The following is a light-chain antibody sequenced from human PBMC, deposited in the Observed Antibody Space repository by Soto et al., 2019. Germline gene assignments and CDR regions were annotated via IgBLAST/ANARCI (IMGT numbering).Light chain of an antibody. CDR2: GAS. Sequence: EIVLTQSPGTLSLSPGERATLSCRASQSITSNYLAWYQQRPGQAPRVLIYGASYRVTGIPDRFSGSGSGTDFTLAISRLEPEDFGVFYCQQYVSSPYTFGQGTKLEIK. CDR3: QQYVSSPYT. V-gene: IGKV3-20*01. CDR1: QSITSNY. J-gene: IGKJ2*01.